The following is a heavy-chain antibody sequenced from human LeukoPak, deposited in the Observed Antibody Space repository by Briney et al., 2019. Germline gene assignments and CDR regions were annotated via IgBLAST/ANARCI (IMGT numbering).Heavy chain of an antibody. CDR1: GYTFTSYG. J-gene: IGHJ6*03. CDR2: ISAYNGNT. D-gene: IGHD3-3*01. Sequence: GASVKVSCKASGYTFTSYGITWVRQAPGQGLEWMGWISAYNGNTNYAQKLQGRVTMTTDTSTSTAYMELRSLRADDTAVYYCARAGNVRFSLPYYYMDVWGKGTTVTVSS. CDR3: ARAGNVRFSLPYYYMDV. V-gene: IGHV1-18*01.